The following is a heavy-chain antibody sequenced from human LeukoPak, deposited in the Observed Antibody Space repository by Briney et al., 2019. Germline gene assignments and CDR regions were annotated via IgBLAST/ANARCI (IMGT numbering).Heavy chain of an antibody. Sequence: GGSLRLSCAASGFTFSNYAMSWVRQAPGKALEWVSAITSGGGTTYYAGSVKGRFTISRDNSKNTLYPQMNSLRAEDTAVYYCARDPPRAAWVFDYWGQGTLVSVSS. J-gene: IGHJ4*02. CDR1: GFTFSNYA. V-gene: IGHV3-23*01. CDR2: ITSGGGTT. D-gene: IGHD6-25*01. CDR3: ARDPPRAAWVFDY.